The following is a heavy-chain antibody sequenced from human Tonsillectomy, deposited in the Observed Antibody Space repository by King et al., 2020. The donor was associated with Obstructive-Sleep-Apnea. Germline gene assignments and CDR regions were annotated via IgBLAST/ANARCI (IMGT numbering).Heavy chain of an antibody. J-gene: IGHJ3*02. CDR1: GFTFSSYT. CDR3: AREGNGVAAAFEI. CDR2: ISSSSSYI. Sequence: VQLVESGGGLVKPGGSLRLSCAASGFTFSSYTINWVRQAPGKGLEWVSSISSSSSYIYYADSVKGRFTISRDNAKNSLYLQMNSLRAGDTAVYYCAREGNGVAAAFEIWGQGTMATVSS. D-gene: IGHD6-19*01. V-gene: IGHV3-21*01.